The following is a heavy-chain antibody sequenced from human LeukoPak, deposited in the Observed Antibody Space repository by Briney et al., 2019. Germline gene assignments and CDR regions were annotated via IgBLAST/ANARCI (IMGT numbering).Heavy chain of an antibody. D-gene: IGHD6-13*01. J-gene: IGHJ5*02. CDR3: ARGIAAAGRNWFDP. Sequence: AGGSLRLSCAASGFTFSSYWMSWVRQAPGKGLEWVANIKQDGSEKYYVDPVKGRFTISRDNAKNSLYLQMNSLRAEDTAVYYCARGIAAAGRNWFDPWGQGTLVTVSS. V-gene: IGHV3-7*03. CDR2: IKQDGSEK. CDR1: GFTFSSYW.